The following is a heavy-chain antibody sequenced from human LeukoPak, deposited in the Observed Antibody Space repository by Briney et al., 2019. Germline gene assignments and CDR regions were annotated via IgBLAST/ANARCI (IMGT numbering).Heavy chain of an antibody. CDR2: INPNDGDT. D-gene: IGHD2-2*01. CDR3: AIAKLVYCSSTTGLFDY. V-gene: IGHV1-2*02. J-gene: IGHJ4*02. Sequence: ASVKVSCKASGYTFTDYYMHWVRQAPGQGFEWMGWINPNDGDTNYAQKFHGRVTMIRDTSISTAHMEVSRLRSGDTAVYYCAIAKLVYCSSTTGLFDYWGQGALVTVSS. CDR1: GYTFTDYY.